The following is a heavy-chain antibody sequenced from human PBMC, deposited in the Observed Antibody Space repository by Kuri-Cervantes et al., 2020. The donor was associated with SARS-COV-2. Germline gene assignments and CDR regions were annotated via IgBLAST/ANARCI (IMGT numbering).Heavy chain of an antibody. CDR2: IYPGDSDT. CDR1: GYSFTTYW. D-gene: IGHD1-14*01. CDR3: VRAATGISNPYYFDY. Sequence: KVTCKGSGYSFTTYWSAWVRQTPGKGLEWVGIIYPGDSDTRYSPSFEAQVSISADNYVNTAYLQWISLKASDTAIYYCVRAATGISNPYYFDYWGQGTLVTVSS. V-gene: IGHV5-51*01. J-gene: IGHJ4*02.